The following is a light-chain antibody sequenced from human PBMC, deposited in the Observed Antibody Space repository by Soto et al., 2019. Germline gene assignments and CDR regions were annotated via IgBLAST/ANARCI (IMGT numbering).Light chain of an antibody. CDR3: QQYNPYSPWT. CDR1: QSITGW. Sequence: QMTQSPPTLSASVGDRVXXXXXXSQSITGWLAWFQQKPGKAPKLLISKASKLESGVPSRFSGSGSGTDFTLTISGLQPDDFATYYCQQYNPYSPWTFGQGTKVDIK. CDR2: KAS. V-gene: IGKV1-5*03. J-gene: IGKJ1*01.